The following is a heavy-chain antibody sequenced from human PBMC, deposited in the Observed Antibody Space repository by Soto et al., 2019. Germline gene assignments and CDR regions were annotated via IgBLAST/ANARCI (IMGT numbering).Heavy chain of an antibody. CDR3: ARHRDTMVREALYYYMDV. V-gene: IGHV4-59*08. J-gene: IGHJ6*03. CDR1: GGSISSYY. CDR2: IYYSGST. D-gene: IGHD3-10*01. Sequence: SETLSLTCTVSGGSISSYYWSWIRQPPGKGLEWIGYIYYSGSTNYNPSLKSRVTISVDTSKNQFSLKLSSVTAADTAVYYCARHRDTMVREALYYYMDVWGKGTTVTVSS.